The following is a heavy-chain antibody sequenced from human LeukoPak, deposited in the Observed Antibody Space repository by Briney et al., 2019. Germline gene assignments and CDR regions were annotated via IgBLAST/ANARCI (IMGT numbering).Heavy chain of an antibody. CDR3: AKSGYSSSWSNAAVYNWFDP. J-gene: IGHJ5*02. CDR1: GFTFSSYG. CDR2: ISGSGGST. Sequence: GGSLRLSCAASGFTFSSYGMSWVRQAPGKGLEWVSAISGSGGSTYYADSVKGRFTISRDNSKNTLYLQMNSLRAEDTAVYYCAKSGYSSSWSNAAVYNWFDPWGQGTLVTVSS. D-gene: IGHD6-13*01. V-gene: IGHV3-23*01.